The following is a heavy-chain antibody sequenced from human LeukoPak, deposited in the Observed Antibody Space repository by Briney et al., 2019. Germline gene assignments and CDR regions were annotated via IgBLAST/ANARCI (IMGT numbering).Heavy chain of an antibody. CDR3: ARGESSGWYSFDY. CDR1: GGSISSYY. V-gene: IGHV4-59*01. J-gene: IGHJ4*02. D-gene: IGHD6-19*01. Sequence: PSETLSLTCTVSGGSISSYYWSWIRQPPGKGLEWIGYIYYSGSTNYNPSLKSRVTISVDTSKNQFSLKLSSVTAADTAVYYCARGESSGWYSFDYWGQGTLVTVSS. CDR2: IYYSGST.